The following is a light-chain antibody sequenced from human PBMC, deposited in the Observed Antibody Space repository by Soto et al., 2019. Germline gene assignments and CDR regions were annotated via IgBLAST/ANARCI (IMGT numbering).Light chain of an antibody. V-gene: IGKV3D-11*02. CDR1: QSLSRY. CDR3: QQRTNWQST. Sequence: EIVLTQSPATLSLSPGERATLSCRASQSLSRYLACYQQKPGQAPSLLIYDASNRATGIPARFSGSVSGTDFTLTISSLEPEDFAVYYCQQRTNWQSTFGGGTKVEIK. CDR2: DAS. J-gene: IGKJ4*01.